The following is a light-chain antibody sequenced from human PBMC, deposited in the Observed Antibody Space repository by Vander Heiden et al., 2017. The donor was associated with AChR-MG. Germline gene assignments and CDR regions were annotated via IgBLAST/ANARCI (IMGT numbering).Light chain of an antibody. Sequence: DIQMTQSPPSLSASVGDRVTITCQASQDISNYLHWYQQKAGKAPKLLIYDASNFETGVPSWFSGSGSGTYFTFTISSLHPEDIATYYCQQYDNLPWTFGQGTKVEIK. CDR1: QDISNY. V-gene: IGKV1-33*01. CDR3: QQYDNLPWT. CDR2: DAS. J-gene: IGKJ1*01.